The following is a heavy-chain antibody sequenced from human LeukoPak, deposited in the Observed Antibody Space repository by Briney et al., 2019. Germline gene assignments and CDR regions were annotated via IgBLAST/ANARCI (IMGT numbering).Heavy chain of an antibody. V-gene: IGHV3-53*01. Sequence: PGGSLRLSCVASGFSFNIYGMRWVRQAPGKGLEWVSIIYSDGSTFHSDYVKDRFIISTDNSKNTLDLQMNSLRAEDTAVYFCARDRHRYRGTNGDGDSFDIWGQGTRVTVSS. CDR3: ARDRHRYRGTNGDGDSFDI. CDR1: GFSFNIYG. D-gene: IGHD1-7*01. CDR2: IYSDGST. J-gene: IGHJ3*02.